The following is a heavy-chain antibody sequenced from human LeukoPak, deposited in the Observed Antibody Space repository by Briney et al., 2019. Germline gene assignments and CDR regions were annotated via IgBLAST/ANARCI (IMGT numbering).Heavy chain of an antibody. CDR1: GFTFSSYA. CDR3: ARGWVVRGHDAFDI. J-gene: IGHJ3*02. V-gene: IGHV3-64*01. Sequence: GGSLRLSCAASGFTFSSYAMHWVRQAPGKGLEYVSAISSNGGSTYYANSVKGRFTISRDNSKNTLYLQMGSLRAEDMAVYYCARGWVVRGHDAFDIWGQGTMVTVSS. CDR2: ISSNGGST. D-gene: IGHD3-10*01.